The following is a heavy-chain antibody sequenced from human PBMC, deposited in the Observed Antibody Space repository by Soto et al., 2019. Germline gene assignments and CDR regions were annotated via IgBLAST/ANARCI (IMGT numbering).Heavy chain of an antibody. D-gene: IGHD3-16*01. V-gene: IGHV3-33*01. Sequence: GGSLRLSCATSGFSFRSYGMHWARQAPGKGLEWVAGIWNDGTNRYYAGSVKGRFTISRDNSKNTLSLQMNNLRGEDTAVYYCARALDLDTVIITFKTYYYYGMDVWGQGTTVTVSS. CDR1: GFSFRSYG. J-gene: IGHJ6*02. CDR3: ARALDLDTVIITFKTYYYYGMDV. CDR2: IWNDGTNR.